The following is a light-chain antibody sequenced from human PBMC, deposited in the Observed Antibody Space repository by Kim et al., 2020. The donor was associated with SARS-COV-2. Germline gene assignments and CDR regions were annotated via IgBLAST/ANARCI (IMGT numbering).Light chain of an antibody. CDR2: AAS. CDR1: QSINTY. Sequence: DIQMTQSPSSLAASVGDRVTIACRASQSINTYLNWYQQKPGKAPKLLIYAASTLQSGVPSRFSGSGSETDFTLTISSLQPEDFATYYCQQSHTAPLLTFGGGAEVEIK. V-gene: IGKV1-39*01. CDR3: QQSHTAPLLT. J-gene: IGKJ4*01.